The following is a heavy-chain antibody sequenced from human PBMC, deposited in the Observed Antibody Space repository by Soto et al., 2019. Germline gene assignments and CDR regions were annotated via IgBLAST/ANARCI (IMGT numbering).Heavy chain of an antibody. CDR1: GYTFTSYD. V-gene: IGHV1-8*01. J-gene: IGHJ4*02. Sequence: ASVKVSCKASGYTFTSYDINWVRQATGQGLEWMGWMKPNSGKTGNAQKFQGRVTMTRNTSISTAYMELSSLKSEDTAVYYCARAYGDYHLYDYWGQGTLVTVSS. CDR2: MKPNSGKT. D-gene: IGHD4-17*01. CDR3: ARAYGDYHLYDY.